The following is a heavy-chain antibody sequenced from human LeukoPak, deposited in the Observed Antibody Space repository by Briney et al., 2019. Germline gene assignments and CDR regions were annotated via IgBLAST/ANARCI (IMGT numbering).Heavy chain of an antibody. CDR3: ARQAPNYDILTAFPAAFDP. Sequence: GGSLRLSCAASGFTFSGPAMHWVRQASGKGLEWVGRIRHKSNRYATAYAASVKGTFTISRDYSKHTTYLQMHSMKTEDTAVYYCARQAPNYDILTAFPAAFDPWGQGTLVTVSS. CDR1: GFTFSGPA. J-gene: IGHJ5*02. CDR2: IRHKSNRYAT. V-gene: IGHV3-73*01. D-gene: IGHD3-9*01.